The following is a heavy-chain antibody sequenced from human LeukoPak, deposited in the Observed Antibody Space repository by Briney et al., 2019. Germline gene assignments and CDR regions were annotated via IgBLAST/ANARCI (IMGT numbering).Heavy chain of an antibody. CDR2: ISTYNGHT. J-gene: IGHJ4*02. CDR3: AREGGIYCSGGSCYSSNGWYGGLNY. V-gene: IGHV1-18*01. CDR1: GYTFTSYG. Sequence: ASVKVSCKASGYTFTSYGISWVRQAPGQGLEWMGRISTYNGHTNYARKVQGRVTMTTDTSTSTAYMELRSLRSDDTAVYYCAREGGIYCSGGSCYSSNGWYGGLNYWGQGTLVTVSS. D-gene: IGHD2-15*01.